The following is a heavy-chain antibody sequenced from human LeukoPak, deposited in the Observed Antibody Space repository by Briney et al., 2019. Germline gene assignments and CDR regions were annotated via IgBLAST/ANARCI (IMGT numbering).Heavy chain of an antibody. D-gene: IGHD3-10*01. CDR3: ARAIMVRGVTGFDP. CDR1: GGSISSGSYY. CDR2: IYTSGST. J-gene: IGHJ5*02. Sequence: SETLSLTCTVSGGSISSGSYYWSWIRQPAGKGLEWIGRIYTSGSTNYNPSLKSRVTISVDTSKNQFSLKLSSVTAADTAVYYCARAIMVRGVTGFDPWGQGTLVTVSS. V-gene: IGHV4-61*02.